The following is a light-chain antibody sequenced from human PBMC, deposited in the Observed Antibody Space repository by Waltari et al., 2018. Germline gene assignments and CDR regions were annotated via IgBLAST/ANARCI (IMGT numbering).Light chain of an antibody. CDR1: SGDIGTYDH. CDR3: SSYAGNYIYV. CDR2: AVT. J-gene: IGLJ1*01. Sequence: QSALTQPPSASGSPGQSVTIPCTGTSGDIGTYDHVSWYQQHPGKAPKVRVYAVTKRPAGVPDRFSGSKSGDTAFLTVSGRQAEDEADYYCSSYAGNYIYVFGTGTEVTVL. V-gene: IGLV2-8*01.